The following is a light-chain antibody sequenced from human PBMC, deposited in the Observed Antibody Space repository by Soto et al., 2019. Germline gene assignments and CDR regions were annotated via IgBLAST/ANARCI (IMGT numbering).Light chain of an antibody. J-gene: IGLJ1*01. CDR1: TGAVTSGHY. CDR3: LLLYSGPRRV. V-gene: IGLV7-46*01. CDR2: DTN. Sequence: QAVVTQEPSLTVSPGGTVTLTCGSSTGAVTSGHYPYWFQQKPGQAPRTLIYDTNNKHSWAPARFSGSLLGGKAALTLSGAQPEDEAEYYCLLLYSGPRRVFGTGTKLTVL.